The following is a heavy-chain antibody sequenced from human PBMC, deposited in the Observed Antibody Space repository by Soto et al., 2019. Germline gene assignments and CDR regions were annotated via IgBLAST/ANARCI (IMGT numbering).Heavy chain of an antibody. CDR1: RDTFTSYY. D-gene: IGHD4-17*01. V-gene: IGHV1-46*01. J-gene: IGHJ4*02. CDR3: ARVAVDYGGSSFDY. Sequence: ASVKVSCKAPRDTFTSYYINWVRQAPGQGLEWMGVINPHGGSTAYAQKFKGRVTLTRDTSASTVYMEVSSLTSEDTAMYYCARVAVDYGGSSFDYWGQGTLVTVSS. CDR2: INPHGGST.